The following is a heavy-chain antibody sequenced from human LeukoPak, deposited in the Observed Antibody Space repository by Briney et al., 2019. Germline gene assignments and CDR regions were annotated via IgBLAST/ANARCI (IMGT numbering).Heavy chain of an antibody. CDR1: GASIRSSGSF. D-gene: IGHD3-10*02. J-gene: IGHJ6*04. V-gene: IGHV3-48*03. Sequence: LSLTCAVSGASIRSSGSFWGWFRQPPGKGLEWVSYISSSGSTIYYADSVKGRFTISRDNAKNSLYLQMNSLRAEDTAVYYCAELGITMIGGVWGKGTTVTISS. CDR2: ISSSGSTI. CDR3: AELGITMIGGV.